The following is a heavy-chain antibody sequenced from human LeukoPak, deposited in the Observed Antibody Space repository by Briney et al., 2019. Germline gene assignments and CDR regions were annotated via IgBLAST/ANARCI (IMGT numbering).Heavy chain of an antibody. CDR3: ARSSYGSGSDY. D-gene: IGHD3-10*01. Sequence: PSETLSLTCAVYGGSFSGYYWSWIRQPPGKGLEWIGEINHSGSTNYNPSLKSRVTISEDTSKNQFSLKLSSVTAADTAVYYCARSSYGSGSDYWGQGTLVAVSS. V-gene: IGHV4-34*01. CDR2: INHSGST. CDR1: GGSFSGYY. J-gene: IGHJ4*02.